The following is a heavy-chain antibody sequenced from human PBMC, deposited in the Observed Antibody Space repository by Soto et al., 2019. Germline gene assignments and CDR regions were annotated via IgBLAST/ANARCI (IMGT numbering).Heavy chain of an antibody. V-gene: IGHV3-23*01. J-gene: IGHJ4*02. CDR3: ARGLFLSDLELLQFPPPDY. CDR2: IRGSGGDT. Sequence: GGYLRVSWAASGFTFSSYAMNWVREAPGKGLEWVSVIRGSGGDTYYADSVKGRFTISRDNSKKTLYLQMNSLRAEDTAVYYCARGLFLSDLELLQFPPPDYWGQGNLVTLS. D-gene: IGHD1-26*01. CDR1: GFTFSSYA.